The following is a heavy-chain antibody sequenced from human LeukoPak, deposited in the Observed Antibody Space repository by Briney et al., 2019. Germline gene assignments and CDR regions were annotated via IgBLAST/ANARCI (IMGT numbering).Heavy chain of an antibody. J-gene: IGHJ6*03. CDR2: ISGDGGST. CDR1: GFTCDDYA. Sequence: GGSLRLSCAASGFTCDDYAMHWVRQAPGKGLEGVSLISGDGGSTYYADSVKGRFTIARDNSKDSLDLQMHSLSTEDTALYYCAKTKLGYYYYYMDVWGKGTTVTVSS. CDR3: AKTKLGYYYYYMDV. D-gene: IGHD3-10*01. V-gene: IGHV3-43*02.